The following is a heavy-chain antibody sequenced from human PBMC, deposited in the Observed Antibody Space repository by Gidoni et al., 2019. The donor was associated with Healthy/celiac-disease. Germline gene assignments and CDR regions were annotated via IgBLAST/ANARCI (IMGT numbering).Heavy chain of an antibody. J-gene: IGHJ4*02. D-gene: IGHD3-10*01. CDR3: AREALHIGALDY. CDR2: ISYDGSNK. Sequence: QVQLVESGGGVVQPGRSLRLSCAASGFTFSSYGMHWVRQAPGKGLEWVAVISYDGSNKYYADSVKGRFTISRDNSKNTLYLQMNSLRAEDTAVYYCAREALHIGALDYWGQGTLVTVSS. V-gene: IGHV3-30*19. CDR1: GFTFSSYG.